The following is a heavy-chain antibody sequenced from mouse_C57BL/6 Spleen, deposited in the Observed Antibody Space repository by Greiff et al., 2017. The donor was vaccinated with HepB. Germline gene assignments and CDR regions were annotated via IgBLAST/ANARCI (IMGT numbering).Heavy chain of an antibody. J-gene: IGHJ4*01. V-gene: IGHV1-52*01. D-gene: IGHD2-1*01. Sequence: QVQLKQPGAELVRPGSSVKLSCKASGYTFTSYWMHWVKQRPIQGLEWIGNIDPSDSETHYNQKFKDKATLTVDKSSSTAYMQLSSLTSADAAVYYYATMVTTNNDAMDYWGQGTSVTVSS. CDR3: ATMVTTNNDAMDY. CDR1: GYTFTSYW. CDR2: IDPSDSET.